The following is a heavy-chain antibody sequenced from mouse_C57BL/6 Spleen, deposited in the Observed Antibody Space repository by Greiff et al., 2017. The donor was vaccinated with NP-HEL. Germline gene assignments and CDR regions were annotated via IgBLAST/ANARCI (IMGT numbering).Heavy chain of an antibody. V-gene: IGHV1-82*01. CDR3: ARVLRRYFDV. J-gene: IGHJ1*03. CDR1: GYAFSSSW. Sequence: QVQLQQSGPELVKPGASVKISCKASGYAFSSSWMNWVKQRPGKGLEWIGRIYPGDGDTNYNGKFKGKATLTADKSSSTAYMQLSSLTSEDSAVYFCARVLRRYFDVWGTGTTVTVSS. D-gene: IGHD1-2*01. CDR2: IYPGDGDT.